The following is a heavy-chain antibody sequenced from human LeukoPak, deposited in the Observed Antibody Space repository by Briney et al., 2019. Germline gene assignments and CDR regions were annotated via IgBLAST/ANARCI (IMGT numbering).Heavy chain of an antibody. Sequence: RASVKVSCKASGYTFTGYYMHWVRQAPGQGLEWMGWINPNSGGTNYAQKFQGRVTMTRDTSISTAYMELSRLRSDDTAVYYCARADPDDFWSGYRPNVAFDIWGQGTMVTVSS. CDR1: GYTFTGYY. J-gene: IGHJ3*02. CDR3: ARADPDDFWSGYRPNVAFDI. CDR2: INPNSGGT. D-gene: IGHD3-3*01. V-gene: IGHV1-2*02.